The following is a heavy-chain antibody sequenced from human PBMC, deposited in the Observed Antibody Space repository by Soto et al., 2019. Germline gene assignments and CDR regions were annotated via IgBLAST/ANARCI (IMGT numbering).Heavy chain of an antibody. CDR3: AGDSSSYSYDAFDI. CDR2: INSDGTGT. V-gene: IGHV3-74*01. D-gene: IGHD3-22*01. CDR1: RFTFSTYW. J-gene: IGHJ3*02. Sequence: GGSLRLSCAASRFTFSTYWMHWVRQAPGKGLVWVSRINSDGTGTSYADSVKGRITISRDNAKNTLYLQMNSLRSEDTAVYYCAGDSSSYSYDAFDIWGQGTMVTVSS.